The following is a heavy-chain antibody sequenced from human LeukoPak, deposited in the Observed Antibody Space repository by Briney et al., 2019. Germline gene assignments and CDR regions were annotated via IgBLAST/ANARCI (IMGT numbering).Heavy chain of an antibody. D-gene: IGHD5-18*01. CDR3: ARWGANSYGYYFDY. CDR1: GGPISGYY. J-gene: IGHJ4*02. V-gene: IGHV4-59*01. CDR2: GFYSGST. Sequence: SETLSLTCTVSGGPISGYYWSWIRQPPGKGLEWVGYGFYSGSTNYNPSLKSRVAISVDISKSQFFLKVTSVTAADTSVYYCARWGANSYGYYFDYWGQGALVSVSS.